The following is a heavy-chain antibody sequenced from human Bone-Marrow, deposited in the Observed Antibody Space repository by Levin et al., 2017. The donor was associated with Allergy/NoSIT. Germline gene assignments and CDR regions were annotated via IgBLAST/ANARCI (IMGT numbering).Heavy chain of an antibody. CDR1: GYTFTSYA. J-gene: IGHJ2*01. CDR3: ARDYGIAAAGTVDENWYFDR. CDR2: INTNTGNP. Sequence: ASVKVSCKASGYTFTSYAMNWVRQAPGQGLEWMGWINTNTGNPTYAQGFTGRFVFSLDTSVSTAYLQISSLKAEDTAVYYCARDYGIAAAGTVDENWYFDRWGRGALVTVSS. D-gene: IGHD6-13*01. V-gene: IGHV7-4-1*02.